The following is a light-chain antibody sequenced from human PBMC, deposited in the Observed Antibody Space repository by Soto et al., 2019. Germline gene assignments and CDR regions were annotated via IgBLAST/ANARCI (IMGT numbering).Light chain of an antibody. CDR3: QQYGRSPGT. V-gene: IGKV3-20*01. J-gene: IGKJ1*01. Sequence: EIVLTQSPCTLSLSPGERATLSCRASQSVSSSYLAWYQQKPGQAPRLLIYGASSRATGIPDRFSGSGSGTDFTLTISRLEPEDFAMYYCQQYGRSPGTFGHGTKVDIK. CDR1: QSVSSSY. CDR2: GAS.